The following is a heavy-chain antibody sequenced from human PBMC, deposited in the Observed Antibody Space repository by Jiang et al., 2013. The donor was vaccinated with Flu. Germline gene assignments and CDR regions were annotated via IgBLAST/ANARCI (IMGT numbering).Heavy chain of an antibody. Sequence: LVQPGGPVRLSCAASGFTFSSYVMTWVRQPPGKGLEWVSGVSGSGDNTYYTDSVKGRFTISRDNSKNTLDLQMNSLRAEDTAVYYCAKVRVTGTYVVDYWGQGTLVTVSS. J-gene: IGHJ4*02. CDR2: VSGSGDNT. V-gene: IGHV3-23*01. CDR3: AKVRVTGTYVVDY. CDR1: GFTFSSYV. D-gene: IGHD6-19*01.